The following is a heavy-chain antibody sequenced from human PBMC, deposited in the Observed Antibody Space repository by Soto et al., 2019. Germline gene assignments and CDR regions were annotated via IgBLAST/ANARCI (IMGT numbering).Heavy chain of an antibody. CDR2: ISNTYMK. Sequence: QVQLQESGPGLVKPSETLSLLCVVSGEAVGSGQSYWNWIRQAPGKGLEWVSYISNTYMKDYVDSVKGRFTISRDNAKNTLYLQMDSLRAEDTALYYCARGDYYHGSGFLFWGQGALVTVSS. CDR3: ARGDYYHGSGFLF. V-gene: IGHV3-11*01. D-gene: IGHD3-22*01. J-gene: IGHJ4*02. CDR1: GEAVGSGQSY.